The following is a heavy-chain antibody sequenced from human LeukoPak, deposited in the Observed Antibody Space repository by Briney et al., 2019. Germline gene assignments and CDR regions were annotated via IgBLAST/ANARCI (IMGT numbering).Heavy chain of an antibody. V-gene: IGHV3-7*01. CDR1: GFTFRSYW. J-gene: IGHJ4*02. D-gene: IGHD1-7*01. Sequence: PGGSLRLSCAASGFTFRSYWMSWVRQAPGKGLEWVANIKQDGNEKYYVDSVKGRFTISRDNAKNSLYLQMNSLRAADTAVYYCARANSHNWNFGDESNFDYWGQGTLVTVSS. CDR2: IKQDGNEK. CDR3: ARANSHNWNFGDESNFDY.